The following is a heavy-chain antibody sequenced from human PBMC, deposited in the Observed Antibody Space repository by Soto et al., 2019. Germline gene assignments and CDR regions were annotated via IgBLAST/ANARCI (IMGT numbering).Heavy chain of an antibody. CDR3: ATRSGDYVGWFDP. V-gene: IGHV4-39*01. CDR2: IYYSGTA. J-gene: IGHJ5*02. D-gene: IGHD4-17*01. Sequence: TLSLTCTGSGGSIIGSGFHWAWIRQPPGKGLEWIGSIYYSGTANYSPSLKSRLAIDVDTSKNQFSLRLSSVTAADTAVYYCATRSGDYVGWFDPWGQGTRVTVSS. CDR1: GGSIIGSGFH.